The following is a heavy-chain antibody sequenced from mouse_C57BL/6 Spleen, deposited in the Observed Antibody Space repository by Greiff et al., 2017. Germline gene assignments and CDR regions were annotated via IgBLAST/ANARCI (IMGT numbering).Heavy chain of an antibody. CDR1: GYTFTSYD. D-gene: IGHD1-1*01. Sequence: QVQLQQSGPELVKPGASVKLSCKASGYTFTSYDINWVKQRPGQGLEWIGWIYPRDGSTKYNEKFKGKATLTVDTSSSTAYMELHSLTSEDSAVYFCASPHYYGSSYGGYCDVWGTGTTVTVSS. V-gene: IGHV1-85*01. CDR2: IYPRDGST. J-gene: IGHJ1*03. CDR3: ASPHYYGSSYGGYCDV.